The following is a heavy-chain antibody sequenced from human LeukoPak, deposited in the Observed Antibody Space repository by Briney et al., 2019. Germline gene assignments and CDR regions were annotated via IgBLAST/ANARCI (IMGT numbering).Heavy chain of an antibody. J-gene: IGHJ4*02. V-gene: IGHV3-23*01. CDR1: GFTFNRYA. CDR2: ISDSGGST. CDR3: ARTLSSRWTFDY. D-gene: IGHD6-13*01. Sequence: GGSLRLSCAASGFTFNRYAMNWVRQAPGRGLEWVSSISDSGGSTYYADSVKGRFTISRDNSKNTLFLQMNSLRAEDTAVYYCARTLSSRWTFDYWGQGTLVTVSS.